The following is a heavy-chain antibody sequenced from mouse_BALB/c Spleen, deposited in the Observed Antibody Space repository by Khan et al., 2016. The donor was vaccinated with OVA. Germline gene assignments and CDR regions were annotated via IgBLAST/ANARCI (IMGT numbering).Heavy chain of an antibody. J-gene: IGHJ1*01. Sequence: VQLKQSGPGLVAPSQSLSITCTVSGFSLTSYSIHWVRQPPGKGLEWLGIIWADGNTNYNSALMSRLSISKDNSKSQVFLKMNSLQTDDTARYYGARRDDGYPEWYFDVWGAGTTVTVSS. CDR1: GFSLTSYS. CDR3: ARRDDGYPEWYFDV. CDR2: IWADGNT. V-gene: IGHV2-9*02. D-gene: IGHD2-3*01.